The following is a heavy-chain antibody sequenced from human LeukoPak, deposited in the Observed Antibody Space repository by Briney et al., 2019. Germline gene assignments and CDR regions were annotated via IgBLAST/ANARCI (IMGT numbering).Heavy chain of an antibody. CDR3: ARGLGVWHYYYYYMDV. Sequence: SETLSLTCTVSGGSISSSSYYRGWIRQPPGKGLEWIGSIYYSGSTYYNPSLKSRVTISVDTSKNQFSLKLSSVTAADTAVYYCARGLGVWHYYYYYMDVWGKGTTVTVSS. V-gene: IGHV4-39*07. CDR2: IYYSGST. CDR1: GGSISSSSYY. D-gene: IGHD7-27*01. J-gene: IGHJ6*03.